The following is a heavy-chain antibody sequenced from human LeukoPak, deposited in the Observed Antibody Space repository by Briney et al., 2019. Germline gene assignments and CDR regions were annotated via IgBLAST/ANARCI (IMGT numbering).Heavy chain of an antibody. D-gene: IGHD3-10*01. V-gene: IGHV4-59*01. CDR3: ARARIWFGELSPSVDY. J-gene: IGHJ4*02. CDR2: IYYSGST. Sequence: SETLSLTCTVSGGSISSYYWSWIRQPPGKGLEWIGYIYYSGSTNYNPSLKSRVTISVNTSKNQFSLKLSSVTAADTAVYYCARARIWFGELSPSVDYRGQGTLVTVSS. CDR1: GGSISSYY.